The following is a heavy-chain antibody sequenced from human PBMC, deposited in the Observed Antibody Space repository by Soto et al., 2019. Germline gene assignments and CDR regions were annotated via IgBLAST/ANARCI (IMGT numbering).Heavy chain of an antibody. V-gene: IGHV3-30-3*01. CDR3: ARPLWRDDYNWGYFDL. CDR2: ISYDGSNK. CDR1: GFTFSSYA. J-gene: IGHJ2*01. D-gene: IGHD4-4*01. Sequence: QVQLVESGGGVVQPGRSLRLSCAASGFTFSSYAMHWVRQVPGKGLEWVAGISYDGSNKYYADSVKGRFTISRDNSKNTLYLQMNSLRAEDTAVYYCARPLWRDDYNWGYFDLWGRGTLVTVSS.